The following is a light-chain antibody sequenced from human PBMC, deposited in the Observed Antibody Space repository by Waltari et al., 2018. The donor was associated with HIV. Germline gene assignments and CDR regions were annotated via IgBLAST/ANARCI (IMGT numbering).Light chain of an antibody. CDR1: SSDVGSYNL. J-gene: IGLJ2*01. CDR3: CSYARSGIP. Sequence: QSALTQPASVSGSFGQSITISCTGTSSDVGSYNLVSWYQYHPGKAPKLIIYEVSKQPSGVCNLFPGSKSGNTASLTVSGLQAEDEAHYYCCSYARSGIPFGGGTKLTVL. CDR2: EVS. V-gene: IGLV2-23*02.